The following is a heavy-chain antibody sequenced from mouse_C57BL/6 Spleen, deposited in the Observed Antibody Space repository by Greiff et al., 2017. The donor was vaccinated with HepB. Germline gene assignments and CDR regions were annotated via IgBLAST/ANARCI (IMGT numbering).Heavy chain of an antibody. J-gene: IGHJ2*01. D-gene: IGHD2-3*01. CDR2: IDPETGGT. V-gene: IGHV1-15*01. CDR1: GYTFTDYE. Sequence: VKLMESGAELVRPGASVTLSCKASGYTFTDYEMHWVKQTPVHGLEWIGAIDPETGGTAYNQKFKGKAILTADKSSSTAYMELRSLTSEDSAVYYGTRYGYDGYHWGQGTTLTVSS. CDR3: TRYGYDGYH.